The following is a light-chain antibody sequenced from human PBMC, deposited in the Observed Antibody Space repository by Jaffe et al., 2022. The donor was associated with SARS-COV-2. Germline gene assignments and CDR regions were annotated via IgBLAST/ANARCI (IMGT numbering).Light chain of an antibody. CDR3: QAWDSSAVV. CDR1: NLGNKY. V-gene: IGLV3-1*01. J-gene: IGLJ2*01. Sequence: SYELTQPPSVSVSPGQTASIGCSGNNLGNKYASWYQQKPGQSPVLVIYEDSKRPSGIPERFSGSNSGTTATLTISGTQAMDEADYYCQAWDSSAVVFGGGTKLTVL. CDR2: EDS.